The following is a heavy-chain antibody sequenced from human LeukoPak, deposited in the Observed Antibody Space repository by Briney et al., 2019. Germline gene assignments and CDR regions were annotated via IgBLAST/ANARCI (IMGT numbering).Heavy chain of an antibody. CDR1: GFTFNNYN. CDR2: MSGSSSYI. J-gene: IGHJ4*02. CDR3: ARTPSSEQQLSFDN. Sequence: GGSLRLSCAASGFTFNNYNMNWVRQAPGKGLEWVSSMSGSSSYIYYADSVKGRFTISRDNAKNSLSLQMNSLRAEDTAVYYCARTPSSEQQLSFDNWGQGTLATVSS. V-gene: IGHV3-21*01. D-gene: IGHD6-13*01.